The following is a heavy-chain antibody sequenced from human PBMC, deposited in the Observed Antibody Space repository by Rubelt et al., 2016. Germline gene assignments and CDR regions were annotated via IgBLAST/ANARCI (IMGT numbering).Heavy chain of an antibody. Sequence: QVQLQQWGAGLLKPSETLSLTCTVSGYSIRSGYYWGWIRQPPGKGLEWIGSIYHSGTTYYNPSLKSRVTVSVDTSKNQISRELRCVTAADTSGYYCACQCNWDYDAFGDMGVWGQGTTVTVSS. V-gene: IGHV4-38-2*02. CDR3: ACQCNWDYDAFGDMGV. D-gene: IGHD1-7*01. J-gene: IGHJ6*02. CDR2: IYHSGTT. CDR1: GYSIRSGYY.